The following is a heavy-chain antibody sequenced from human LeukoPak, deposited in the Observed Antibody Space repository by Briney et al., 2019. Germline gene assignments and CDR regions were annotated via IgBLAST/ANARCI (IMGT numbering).Heavy chain of an antibody. CDR2: IYYSGST. Sequence: SETLSLTCTVSGGSISSHYWSWIRQPPGKGLEWIGYIYYSGSTNYNPSLKSRVTISVDTSKNQFSLKLSSVTAADTAVYYCVTGDGYNPYYFDYWGQGTLVTVSS. D-gene: IGHD5-24*01. V-gene: IGHV4-59*11. CDR3: VTGDGYNPYYFDY. CDR1: GGSISSHY. J-gene: IGHJ4*02.